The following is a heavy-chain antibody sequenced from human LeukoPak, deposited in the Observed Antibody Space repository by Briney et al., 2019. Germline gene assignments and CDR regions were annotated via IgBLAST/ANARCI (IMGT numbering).Heavy chain of an antibody. D-gene: IGHD5-24*01. CDR2: IWYDGSNK. CDR3: AKDLESQGIWFDP. V-gene: IGHV3-33*06. CDR1: GFTFSSYV. J-gene: IGHJ5*02. Sequence: PGGSLRLSCAASGFTFSSYVMHWVRQAPGKGLEWVAVIWYDGSNKYYADSVKGRFTISRDNSKNTLYLQMNSLRAEDTAVYYCAKDLESQGIWFDPWGQGTLVTVSS.